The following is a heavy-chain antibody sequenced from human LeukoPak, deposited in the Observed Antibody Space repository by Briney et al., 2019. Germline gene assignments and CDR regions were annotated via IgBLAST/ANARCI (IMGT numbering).Heavy chain of an antibody. CDR2: ISSCSSYI. CDR3: ARAFQNDAFDI. D-gene: IGHD2-21*01. V-gene: IGHV3-21*01. Sequence: TAGGSLRLSCAASGFTFSSYSMNRVRQAPGKGREWVSSISSCSSYIYYADPVKGRFTISRDNAKNSLYLQLTSLRAEDTAVYYCARAFQNDAFDIWGQGTMVTVSS. J-gene: IGHJ3*02. CDR1: GFTFSSYS.